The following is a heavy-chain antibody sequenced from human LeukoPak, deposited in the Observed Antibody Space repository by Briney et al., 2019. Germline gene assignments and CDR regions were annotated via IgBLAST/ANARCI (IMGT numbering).Heavy chain of an antibody. CDR1: GGSISNNNYY. V-gene: IGHV4-39*01. CDR2: IYYSGST. Sequence: SETLSLTCTVSGGSISNNNYYWGWIRQSPGKGLEWIGSIYYSGSTYYNPSLKSRVTISVDTSKNQFSLKLSSVTAADTAMYYCAKIGYNSARVGIDYWGQGTLVTVSS. CDR3: AKIGYNSARVGIDY. D-gene: IGHD6-19*01. J-gene: IGHJ4*02.